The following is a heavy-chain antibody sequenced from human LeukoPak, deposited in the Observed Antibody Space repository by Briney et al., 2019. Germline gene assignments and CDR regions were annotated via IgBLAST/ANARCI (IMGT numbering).Heavy chain of an antibody. CDR3: ARSIGGLDPPDI. D-gene: IGHD3/OR15-3a*01. Sequence: SETLSLTCTVSGGSISSYYWSWIRQPPGKGLEWIGYIYYSGSTNYNPSLKSRVTISVKTSKNQFSLKLSSVTAADTAVYYCARSIGGLDPPDIWGQGTMVTVSS. V-gene: IGHV4-59*01. J-gene: IGHJ3*02. CDR2: IYYSGST. CDR1: GGSISSYY.